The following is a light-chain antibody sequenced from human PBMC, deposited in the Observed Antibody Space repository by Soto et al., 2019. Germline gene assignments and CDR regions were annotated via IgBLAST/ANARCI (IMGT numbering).Light chain of an antibody. V-gene: IGKV1-5*03. J-gene: IGKJ1*01. CDR2: KAS. CDR1: QSISSW. CDR3: QQHNSYST. Sequence: DIQMTQSPATRSASVGDRVTVTCRASQSISSWLAWYQQKPGKAPKLLIYKASSLASGVPSRFSGSGSGTEFTLTISSLQPDDFATYNCQQHNSYSTFGQGTKVDIK.